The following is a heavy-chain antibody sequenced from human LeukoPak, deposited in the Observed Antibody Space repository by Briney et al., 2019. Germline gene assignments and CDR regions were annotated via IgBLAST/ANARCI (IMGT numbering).Heavy chain of an antibody. D-gene: IGHD6-13*01. CDR1: GFSFSVSW. CDR2: ISSSSSYI. V-gene: IGHV3-21*01. Sequence: GGSLRLSCAASGFSFSVSWMSWVRQAPGKGLEWVSSISSSSSYIFYADSVKGRFTISRDNAKNSLYLQMNSLRAEDTAMYYCARAPTSEQQLQFDYWGQGTLVTVSS. J-gene: IGHJ4*02. CDR3: ARAPTSEQQLQFDY.